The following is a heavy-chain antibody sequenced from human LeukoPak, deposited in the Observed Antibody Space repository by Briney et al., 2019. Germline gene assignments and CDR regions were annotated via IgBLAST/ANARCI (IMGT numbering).Heavy chain of an antibody. CDR2: MNPNSGNT. Sequence: GASVKVSCKASGYTFTSYDIHWVRQATGQGLEWMGWMNPNSGNTGYAQKFQGRVTMTRNTSISTAYMELSSLRSEDTAVYYCARVHAGWPAFDIWGQGTMVTVSS. D-gene: IGHD5-24*01. V-gene: IGHV1-8*01. CDR3: ARVHAGWPAFDI. CDR1: GYTFTSYD. J-gene: IGHJ3*02.